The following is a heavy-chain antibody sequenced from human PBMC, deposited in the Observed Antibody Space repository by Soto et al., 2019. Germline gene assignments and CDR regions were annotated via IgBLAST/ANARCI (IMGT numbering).Heavy chain of an antibody. J-gene: IGHJ6*02. CDR2: ISTGSSTI. CDR1: GFTLSDYE. D-gene: IGHD1-26*01. Sequence: PGGSLRLSCRASGFTLSDYEMHWVRQAPGKGLEWVSYISTGSSTIYYADSVKGRFTISRDNAKNSLFLEMNSLRPEDTAGYYCPRARAGAPNAYYCMDVWGQGTAVTVSS. V-gene: IGHV3-48*03. CDR3: PRARAGAPNAYYCMDV.